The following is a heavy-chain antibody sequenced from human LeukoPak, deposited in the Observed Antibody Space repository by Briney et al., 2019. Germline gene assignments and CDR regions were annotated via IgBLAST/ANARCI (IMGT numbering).Heavy chain of an antibody. CDR3: AKGYSSGWANWLDP. J-gene: IGHJ5*02. D-gene: IGHD6-19*01. CDR1: GFTFSSYA. V-gene: IGHV3-23*01. CDR2: ISGSGSGT. Sequence: AGSLRLSCVASGFTFSSYAMTWVRQAPGKGLEWVSGISGSGSGTYYADSVKGRFTISRDNSKNTLYLQLNSLRAEDTAVYYCAKGYSSGWANWLDPWGQGTLVTVSS.